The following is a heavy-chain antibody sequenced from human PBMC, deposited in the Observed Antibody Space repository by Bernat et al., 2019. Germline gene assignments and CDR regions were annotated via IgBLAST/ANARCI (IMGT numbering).Heavy chain of an antibody. V-gene: IGHV3-23*01. CDR2: ISGSGGST. CDR1: GFTFSSYA. D-gene: IGHD3-9*01. Sequence: EVQLLESGGGLVQPGGSLRLSCAASGFTFSSYAMSWVRQAPGKGLEWVSAISGSGGSTYSAYSVKGRFPISRDNSKNTLYLQMNSLRAEDTAVYYCAKGRGYYDILTGYYTPQWYFDYWGQGTLVTVSS. CDR3: AKGRGYYDILTGYYTPQWYFDY. J-gene: IGHJ4*02.